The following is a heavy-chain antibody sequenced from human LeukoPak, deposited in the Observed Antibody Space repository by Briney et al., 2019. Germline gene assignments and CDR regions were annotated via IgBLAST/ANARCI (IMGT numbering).Heavy chain of an antibody. J-gene: IGHJ4*02. D-gene: IGHD5-12*01. CDR1: GFTFSSYG. CDR2: ISYDGSDK. Sequence: PGRSLRLSCAASGFTFSSYGMHWVRQAPGKGLEWVAVISYDGSDKYYADSVKGRFTISRDNSKNTLYLQMNSLRAEDTAVYYCAKYSGYDSWGQGTLVTVSS. CDR3: AKYSGYDS. V-gene: IGHV3-30*18.